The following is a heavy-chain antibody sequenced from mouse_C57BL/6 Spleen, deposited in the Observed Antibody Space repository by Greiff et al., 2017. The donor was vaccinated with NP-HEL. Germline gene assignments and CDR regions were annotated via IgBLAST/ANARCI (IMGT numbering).Heavy chain of an antibody. CDR3: AYYYGSSYGMDY. D-gene: IGHD1-1*01. V-gene: IGHV3-6*01. CDR2: ISYDGSN. J-gene: IGHJ4*01. CDR1: GYSITSGYY. Sequence: EVQRVESGPGLVKPSQSLSLTCSVTGYSITSGYYWNWIRQFPGNKLEWMGYISYDGSNNYNPSLKNRISITRDTSKNQFFLKLNSVTTEDTATYYCAYYYGSSYGMDYWGQGTSVTVSS.